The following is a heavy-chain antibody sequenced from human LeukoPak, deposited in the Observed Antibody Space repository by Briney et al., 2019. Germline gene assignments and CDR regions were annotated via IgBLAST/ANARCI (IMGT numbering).Heavy chain of an antibody. V-gene: IGHV3-23*01. D-gene: IGHD1-26*01. CDR2: ISGHGGST. CDR1: GFTFGAYA. Sequence: PGGSLRLSCAASGFTFGAYAMTWVRQAPGKGLEWVSGISGHGGSTFYANSVKGRFTISRDNSKNTLYLQMNSLRAEDTAVYYCAKEVEPRDNWGQGTLVTVSS. CDR3: AKEVEPRDN. J-gene: IGHJ4*02.